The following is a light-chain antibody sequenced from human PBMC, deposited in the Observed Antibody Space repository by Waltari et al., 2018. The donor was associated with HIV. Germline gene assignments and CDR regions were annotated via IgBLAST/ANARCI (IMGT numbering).Light chain of an antibody. V-gene: IGLV2-14*01. J-gene: IGLJ2*01. CDR2: AVR. CDR3: SSYTSTITVV. Sequence: QSALTQPASVSGSPGQSVTISCTGTNRDLGDYNYVSWYQQHPVKAPKLIIFAVRNRPSGVSNRFSGSKSGNTASLTISGLQAEDEADYYCSSYTSTITVVFGGGTKVTVL. CDR1: NRDLGDYNY.